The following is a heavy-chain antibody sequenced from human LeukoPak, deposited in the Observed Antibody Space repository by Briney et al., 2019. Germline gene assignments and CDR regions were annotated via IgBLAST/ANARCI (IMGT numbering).Heavy chain of an antibody. V-gene: IGHV1-2*02. CDR3: ARDLSMVRGVYGMDV. Sequence: ASVKVSCKASGYTFTGYYMHWVRQAPGQGLEWMGWINPNSGGTNYAQKFQGRVTMTRDTSISTAYMELSRLRSDDTAVYYCARDLSMVRGVYGMDVWGQGTTVTVSS. CDR1: GYTFTGYY. CDR2: INPNSGGT. J-gene: IGHJ6*02. D-gene: IGHD3-10*01.